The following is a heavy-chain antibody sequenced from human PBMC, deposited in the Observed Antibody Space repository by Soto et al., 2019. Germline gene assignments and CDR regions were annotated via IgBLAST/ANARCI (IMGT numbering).Heavy chain of an antibody. CDR1: GDSISGFY. V-gene: IGHV4-59*08. Sequence: SETLSLTCNVSGDSISGFYWSWIRQAPGKGLEWIGNIHDSWGTNYNPSLKSRGTMSVDTSKNQFSLKLYSVTAADTAVYYCARLSAAGGSSWLLDYWGQGFLVTVSS. J-gene: IGHJ4*02. CDR2: IHDSWGT. CDR3: ARLSAAGGSSWLLDY. D-gene: IGHD6-13*01.